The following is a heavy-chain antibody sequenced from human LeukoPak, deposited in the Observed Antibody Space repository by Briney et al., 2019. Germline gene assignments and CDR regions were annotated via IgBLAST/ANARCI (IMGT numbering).Heavy chain of an antibody. CDR2: INPSGGST. CDR3: ARPYYYDSSGYYSPFDP. D-gene: IGHD3-22*01. Sequence: ASVRVSCKASGYTFTSYYMHWVRQAPGQGLEWMGIINPSGGSTSYAQKFQGRVTMTRDMSTSTVYMELSSLRSEDTAVYYCARPYYYDSSGYYSPFDPWGQGTLVTVSS. V-gene: IGHV1-46*01. J-gene: IGHJ5*02. CDR1: GYTFTSYY.